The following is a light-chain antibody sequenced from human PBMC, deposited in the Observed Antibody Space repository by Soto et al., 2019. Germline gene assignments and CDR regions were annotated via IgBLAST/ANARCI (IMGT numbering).Light chain of an antibody. V-gene: IGLV2-8*01. CDR3: SSYPGSSNV. J-gene: IGLJ1*01. CDR2: EVN. CDR1: SSDVGGYNY. Sequence: QSVLTQPPSASGSPGQSVAISCPGTSSDVGGYNYVSWYQQHPGKAPKLMIYEVNKRPSGVPDRFSGSKSGNTASLTVSGHQAEDEADYYCSSYPGSSNVFGTGTKVTVL.